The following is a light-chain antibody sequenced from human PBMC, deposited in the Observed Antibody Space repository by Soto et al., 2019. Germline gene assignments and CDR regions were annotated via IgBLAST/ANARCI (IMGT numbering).Light chain of an antibody. V-gene: IGLV1-40*01. CDR2: GNS. CDR1: SSNIGTGYD. J-gene: IGLJ2*01. CDR3: QSYDSNLSVV. Sequence: QLVLTQPPSVSGAPGQRVTISCTGSSSNIGTGYDVHWYQQLPGTAPKLLIYGNSNRPSGVPDRFSGSKSGTSASLAITGLQAEDEADYYRQSYDSNLSVVFGGGTKLTVL.